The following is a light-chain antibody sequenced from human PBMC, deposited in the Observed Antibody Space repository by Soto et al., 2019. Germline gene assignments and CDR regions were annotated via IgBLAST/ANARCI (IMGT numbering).Light chain of an antibody. CDR2: GNS. CDR1: TSTIGAGYD. V-gene: IGLV1-40*01. J-gene: IGLJ1*01. CDR3: QSYDTNLSGSDV. Sequence: QSVLTQPPSVSGAPGQRVTISCTGSTSTIGAGYDVHWYQQLPGPAPKLLIYGNSNRPSGVPDRFSGSKSGTSASLAITGLQAEDETDYYCQSYDTNLSGSDVFGTGTKLTVL.